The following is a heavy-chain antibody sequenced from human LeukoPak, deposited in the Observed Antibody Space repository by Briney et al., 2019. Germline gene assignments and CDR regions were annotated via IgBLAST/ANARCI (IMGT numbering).Heavy chain of an antibody. V-gene: IGHV3-21*01. CDR2: ISPDSGYI. J-gene: IGHJ4*02. CDR1: GFIFSDYT. CDR3: ANNLYCASASCL. Sequence: PGGSLRLSCAASGFIFSDYTMNWVRQAPGKGMEWVSSISPDSGYIFYADSVKGRFTISRDNAKNSLYLQMNSLRVEDTATYYCANNLYCASASCLWGQGTLVSVSS. D-gene: IGHD2-2*01.